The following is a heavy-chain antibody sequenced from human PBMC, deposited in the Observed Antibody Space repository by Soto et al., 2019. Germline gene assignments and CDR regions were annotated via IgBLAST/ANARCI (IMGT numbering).Heavy chain of an antibody. CDR3: AKEYLYYDSSGYFDY. CDR2: ISWNSGSI. Sequence: GGSLRLSCAASGFTFDDYAMHWVRQAPGKGLEWVSGISWNSGSIGYADSVKGRFTISRDNAKNSLYLQMNSLRAEDTALYYCAKEYLYYDSSGYFDYWGQGILVTVSS. J-gene: IGHJ4*02. D-gene: IGHD3-22*01. V-gene: IGHV3-9*01. CDR1: GFTFDDYA.